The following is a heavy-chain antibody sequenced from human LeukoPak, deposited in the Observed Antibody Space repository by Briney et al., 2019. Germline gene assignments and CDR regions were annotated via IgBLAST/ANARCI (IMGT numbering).Heavy chain of an antibody. CDR1: GFTFSNAW. Sequence: GGSLRLSCAASGFTFSNAWMSWVRQAPGKGLEWVGRIKSKTDGGTTDYAAPVKGRFTISRDDSKNTLYLQMSSLKTEDTAVYYCTTDLEYKTSYFDYWGQGTLVTVSS. V-gene: IGHV3-15*01. CDR2: IKSKTDGGTT. J-gene: IGHJ4*02. D-gene: IGHD2/OR15-2a*01. CDR3: TTDLEYKTSYFDY.